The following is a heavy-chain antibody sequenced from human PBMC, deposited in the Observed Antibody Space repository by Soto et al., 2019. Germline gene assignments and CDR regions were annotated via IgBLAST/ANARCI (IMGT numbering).Heavy chain of an antibody. Sequence: GSLRLSCAASGFTFSRYWMHWVRQAPGKGLVWVSRINSDRSTISYADSVKGRFTISRDNAKNTLYLQMNSLRAEDTAVYYCARGYYDSRGGYYFDYWGQGTLVTVSS. V-gene: IGHV3-74*01. CDR3: ARGYYDSRGGYYFDY. D-gene: IGHD3-22*01. J-gene: IGHJ4*02. CDR1: GFTFSRYW. CDR2: INSDRSTI.